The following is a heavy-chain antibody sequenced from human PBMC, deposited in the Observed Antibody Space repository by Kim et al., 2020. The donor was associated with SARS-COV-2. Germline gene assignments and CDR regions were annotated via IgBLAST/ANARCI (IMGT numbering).Heavy chain of an antibody. J-gene: IGHJ4*02. V-gene: IGHV1-69*13. CDR2: IIPIFGTA. Sequence: SVKVSCKASGGTFSSYAISWVRQAPGQGLEWMGGIIPIFGTANYAQKFQGRVTITADESTSTAYMELSSLRSEDTAVYYCAREGHIAAAGTEDYFDYWGQGTLVTVSS. CDR3: AREGHIAAAGTEDYFDY. D-gene: IGHD6-13*01. CDR1: GGTFSSYA.